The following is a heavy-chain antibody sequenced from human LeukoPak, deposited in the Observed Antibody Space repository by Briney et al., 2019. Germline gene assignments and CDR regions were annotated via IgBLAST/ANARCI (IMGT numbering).Heavy chain of an antibody. CDR3: ARSSGYPYFDY. CDR1: GFTFSDYS. D-gene: IGHD3-22*01. Sequence: GGSLRLSCEGSGFTFSDYSMNWVRQAPGEGLEWLSYITSTSDTIYYADSVRGRFTSSRDNGKNSAYLKMNSLRADDTAVYYCARSSGYPYFDYWGQGALVTVSS. CDR2: ITSTSDTI. V-gene: IGHV3-48*01. J-gene: IGHJ4*02.